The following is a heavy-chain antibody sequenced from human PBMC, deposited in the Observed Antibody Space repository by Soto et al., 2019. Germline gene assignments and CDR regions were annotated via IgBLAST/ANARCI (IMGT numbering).Heavy chain of an antibody. V-gene: IGHV5-10-1*01. J-gene: IGHJ6*02. Sequence: GESLKISCKGSGYSFTSYLISWVRQMPGKGLEWMGRIDPSDSYTNYSPSFQGHVTISADKSISTAYLQWSSLKASDTAMYYCARSVDTAMVTPYYYGMDVWGQGTTVTVSS. CDR3: ARSVDTAMVTPYYYGMDV. CDR1: GYSFTSYL. CDR2: IDPSDSYT. D-gene: IGHD5-18*01.